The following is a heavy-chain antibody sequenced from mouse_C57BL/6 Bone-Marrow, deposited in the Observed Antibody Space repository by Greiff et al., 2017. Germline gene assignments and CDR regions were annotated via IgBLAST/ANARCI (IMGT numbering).Heavy chain of an antibody. CDR2: INPSSGYT. Sequence: VQLQQSGAELARPGASVKMSCKASGYTFTSYTMHWVKQRPGQGLEWIGYINPSSGYTKYKQKFKDKATFTADKSYSTAYMQLSSLTSEDAAVYDCARGGSLVAYWGQGTLVTVSA. CDR1: GYTFTSYT. J-gene: IGHJ3*01. V-gene: IGHV1-4*01. CDR3: ARGGSLVAY.